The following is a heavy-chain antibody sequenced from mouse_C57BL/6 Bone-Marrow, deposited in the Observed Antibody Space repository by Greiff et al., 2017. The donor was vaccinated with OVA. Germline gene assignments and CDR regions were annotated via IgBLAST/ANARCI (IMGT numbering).Heavy chain of an antibody. CDR1: GYTFTSYW. CDR3: APLLLRSFDY. V-gene: IGHV1-64*01. CDR2: IHPNSGST. J-gene: IGHJ2*01. Sequence: VQLQQPGAELVKPGASVKLSCKASGYTFTSYWMPWVKQRPGQGLEWIGMIHPNSGSTNYNEKFKSKATLTVDKSSSTAYMQLSSLTSEDSAVYYCAPLLLRSFDYWGQGTTLTVSS. D-gene: IGHD1-1*01.